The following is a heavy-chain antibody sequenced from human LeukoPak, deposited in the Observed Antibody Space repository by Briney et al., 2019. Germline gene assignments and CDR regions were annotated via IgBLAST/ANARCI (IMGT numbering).Heavy chain of an antibody. D-gene: IGHD5/OR15-5a*01. CDR1: GYTFTGYY. Sequence: ASVKVSCKASGYTFTGYYMHWVRQAPGQGLEWMGWINPNSGGTNYAQKFQGRVTMTRDTSISTAYMELSRLRSDDTAVYYCARFYVGYYYMDVWGKGTTVTVSS. CDR2: INPNSGGT. J-gene: IGHJ6*03. CDR3: ARFYVGYYYMDV. V-gene: IGHV1-2*02.